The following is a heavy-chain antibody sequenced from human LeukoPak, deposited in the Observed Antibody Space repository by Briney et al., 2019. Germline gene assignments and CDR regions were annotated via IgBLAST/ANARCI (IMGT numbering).Heavy chain of an antibody. V-gene: IGHV1-2*02. J-gene: IGHJ4*02. CDR3: ASNIVVADRGLDY. CDR2: INPNSGGT. CDR1: GYTFTGYY. Sequence: APVKVSCKASGYTFTGYYMHWVRQAPGQGLEWMGWINPNSGGTNYAQKFQGRVTMTRDTSISTAYMELSRLRSDDTAVYYCASNIVVADRGLDYWGQGTLVTVSS. D-gene: IGHD6-19*01.